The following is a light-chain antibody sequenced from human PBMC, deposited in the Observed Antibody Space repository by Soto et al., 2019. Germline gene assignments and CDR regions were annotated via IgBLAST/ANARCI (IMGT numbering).Light chain of an antibody. Sequence: EIVMTQSPATLSVSRGERATLSCRANQAISSNLAWYQQKPGQAPRLLIYGASSRATGIPDRFTGSGSGTDFTLTISRLEPEDFAVYYCQQYGNSRQTFGQGTKVDIK. J-gene: IGKJ1*01. CDR3: QQYGNSRQT. CDR1: QAISSN. V-gene: IGKV3-20*01. CDR2: GAS.